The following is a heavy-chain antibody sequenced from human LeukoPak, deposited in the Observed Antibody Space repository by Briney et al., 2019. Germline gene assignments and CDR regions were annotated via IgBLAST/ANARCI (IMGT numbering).Heavy chain of an antibody. Sequence: GGSLRLSCEVSGLTFTDDWMNWVRQAPGKGPEWLASIRQDGSEKTYVDSVKGRFTISRDNTKNSLSLQLNGLRAEDTAVYYCARDGTAAGLYFDLWGQGTLVTVSS. V-gene: IGHV3-7*01. J-gene: IGHJ4*01. CDR2: IRQDGSEK. CDR1: GLTFTDDW. CDR3: ARDGTAAGLYFDL. D-gene: IGHD6-13*01.